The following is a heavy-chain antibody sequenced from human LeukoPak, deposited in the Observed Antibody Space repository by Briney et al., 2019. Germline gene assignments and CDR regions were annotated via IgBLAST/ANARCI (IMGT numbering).Heavy chain of an antibody. CDR1: GFTFSSYG. CDR2: ISYDGSNK. D-gene: IGHD5-24*01. Sequence: GRSLRLSCEASGFTFSSYGMHWVRQAPGKGLEWVAVISYDGSNKYYADSVKGRLTISRDNSKNTLYLQMNSLRAEDTAVYYCAKMAQNFDYWGQGTLVTVSS. V-gene: IGHV3-30*18. CDR3: AKMAQNFDY. J-gene: IGHJ4*02.